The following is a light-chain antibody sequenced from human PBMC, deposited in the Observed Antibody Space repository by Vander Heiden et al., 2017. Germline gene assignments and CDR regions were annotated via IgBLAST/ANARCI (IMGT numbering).Light chain of an antibody. CDR1: QSLSSSY. V-gene: IGKV3-20*01. CDR2: GAS. J-gene: IGKJ5*01. CDR3: QQCGSSLIT. Sequence: EIVLTQSPGTLSLSPGERATLSCRASQSLSSSYLAWYQQKPGQAPRLLIYGASTRATGIPDRFSGSGSGTDFTLTISRLEPEDVAVYYCQQCGSSLITFDQGTRLEIK.